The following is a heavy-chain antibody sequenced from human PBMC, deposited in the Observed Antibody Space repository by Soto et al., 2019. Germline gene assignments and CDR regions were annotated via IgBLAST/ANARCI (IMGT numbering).Heavy chain of an antibody. CDR2: ISPYNHNT. J-gene: IGHJ4*02. V-gene: IGHV1-18*04. CDR3: ARVVIGPEYYFDY. Sequence: GASVKVSCKASGYTFTSYGFSWLRQAPGQGLEWMGWISPYNHNTNYAQKLQGRVTMTTDTSTSTAYMELRSLRSDDTAVYYCARVVIGPEYYFDYWGQGTLVTVSS. D-gene: IGHD3-16*01. CDR1: GYTFTSYG.